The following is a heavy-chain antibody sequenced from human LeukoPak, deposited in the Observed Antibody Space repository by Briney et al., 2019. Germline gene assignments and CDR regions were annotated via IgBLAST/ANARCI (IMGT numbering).Heavy chain of an antibody. J-gene: IGHJ6*03. Sequence: GGSLRLSCAASGFTFSNDYMHWVRQAPGKGLEWVSRISGDGINTAYADSVKGRFTISRDNAKNSLYLQMNSLRAEDTAVYYCARGHSPGYMDVWGKGTTVTISS. CDR1: GFTFSNDY. V-gene: IGHV3-74*01. CDR2: ISGDGINT. D-gene: IGHD1-26*01. CDR3: ARGHSPGYMDV.